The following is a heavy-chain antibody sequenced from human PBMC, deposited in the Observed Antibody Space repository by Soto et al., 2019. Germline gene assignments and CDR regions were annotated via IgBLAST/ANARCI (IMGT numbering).Heavy chain of an antibody. Sequence: PGGSLRLSCAASGFTFNIYAMHWVRQAPGKGLEWVAVISYDENNKYYADSVKGRFTISRDTSKNTLYLQMNSLRPEDTAVYFCARDLQPGDTGMAPEWYGMDVWGQGTTVTVSS. CDR3: ARDLQPGDTGMAPEWYGMDV. CDR2: ISYDENNK. J-gene: IGHJ6*02. D-gene: IGHD5-18*01. CDR1: GFTFNIYA. V-gene: IGHV3-30-3*01.